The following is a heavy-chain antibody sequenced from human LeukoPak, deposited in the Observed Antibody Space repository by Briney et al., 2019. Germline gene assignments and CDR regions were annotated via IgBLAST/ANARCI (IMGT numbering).Heavy chain of an antibody. V-gene: IGHV3-11*01. D-gene: IGHD5-18*01. Sequence: GGSLRLSCAASGFTFSDYYMSWIRQAPGKGLEWVSYISSSGSTIYYTDSVKGRFTISRDNAKNSLYLQMHSLRAEDTAVYYCARDRTAYSPGYFFNPDSFDIWGPGTLVTVSS. J-gene: IGHJ3*02. CDR2: ISSSGSTI. CDR3: ARDRTAYSPGYFFNPDSFDI. CDR1: GFTFSDYY.